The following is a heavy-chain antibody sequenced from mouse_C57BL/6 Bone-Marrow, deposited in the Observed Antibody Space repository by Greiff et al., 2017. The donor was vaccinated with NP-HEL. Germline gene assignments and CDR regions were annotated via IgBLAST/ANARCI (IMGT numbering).Heavy chain of an antibody. Sequence: EVQLQQSGPELVKPGASVKISCKASGYSFTDYHMNWVKQSNGKSLEWIGVINPNYGTTSYNHKFKGKATLTVDQSSSTAYMQLNSLTSEDSAVYYCARGYYSNYYAMDYWGQGTSVTVSS. CDR3: ARGYYSNYYAMDY. J-gene: IGHJ4*01. CDR2: INPNYGTT. D-gene: IGHD2-5*01. V-gene: IGHV1-39*01. CDR1: GYSFTDYH.